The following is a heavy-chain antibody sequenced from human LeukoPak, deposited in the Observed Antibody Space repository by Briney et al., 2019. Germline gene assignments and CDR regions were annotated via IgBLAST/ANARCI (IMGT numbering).Heavy chain of an antibody. Sequence: GASVKVSCKASGYTFTGYYMHWVRQAPGQGLEWMGWINPKSGDTNYAQKFQGRVTMTRDTSINTAYMELSSLRSDDTAVFYCARGTTHWGQGTLITVSS. D-gene: IGHD1/OR15-1a*01. CDR1: GYTFTGYY. CDR2: INPKSGDT. V-gene: IGHV1-2*02. CDR3: ARGTTH. J-gene: IGHJ4*02.